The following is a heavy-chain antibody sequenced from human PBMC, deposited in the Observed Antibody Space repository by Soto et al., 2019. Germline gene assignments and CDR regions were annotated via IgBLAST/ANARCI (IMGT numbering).Heavy chain of an antibody. D-gene: IGHD3-10*01. V-gene: IGHV1-58*01. J-gene: IGHJ6*02. CDR1: GFTFTSSA. Sequence: SVKVSCKASGFTFTSSAVQWVRQARGQRLEWIGWIVVGSGNTNYAQKFQERVTITRDMSTSTAYMELSSLRSEDTAVYYCASGPLDYGSGSYPQYYYYYGMDVWGQGTTVTVSS. CDR2: IVVGSGNT. CDR3: ASGPLDYGSGSYPQYYYYYGMDV.